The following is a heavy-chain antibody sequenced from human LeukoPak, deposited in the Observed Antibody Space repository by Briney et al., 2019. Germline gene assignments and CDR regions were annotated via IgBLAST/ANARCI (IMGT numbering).Heavy chain of an antibody. D-gene: IGHD6-13*01. CDR1: GFTFSDYY. V-gene: IGHV3-11*04. CDR2: ISSSGSTI. CDR3: ARGNDLDSSWYQTIGY. Sequence: GGSLRLSCAASGFTFSDYYMSWIRQAPGKGLEWVSYISSSGSTIYYADSVKGRFTISRDNAKNSLYLQMNGLRVEDTAVYYCARGNDLDSSWYQTIGYWGQGTLVTVSS. J-gene: IGHJ4*02.